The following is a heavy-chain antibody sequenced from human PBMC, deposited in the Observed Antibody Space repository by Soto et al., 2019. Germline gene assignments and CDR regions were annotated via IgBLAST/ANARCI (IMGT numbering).Heavy chain of an antibody. V-gene: IGHV4-39*01. J-gene: IGHJ4*02. Sequence: QLQLQESGPGLVKPSETLSLTCTVSGGSISSSSYYWGWIRQPPGKGLEWIGSIYYSGSTYYNPSLKSRVTISVDTSKNQFSRKLSSVTAADTAVYYCARSDFWSGYYTTGRFDYWGQGTLVTVSS. D-gene: IGHD3-3*01. CDR2: IYYSGST. CDR1: GGSISSSSYY. CDR3: ARSDFWSGYYTTGRFDY.